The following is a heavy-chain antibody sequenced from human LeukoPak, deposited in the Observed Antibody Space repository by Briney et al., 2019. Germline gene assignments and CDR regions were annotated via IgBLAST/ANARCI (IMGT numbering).Heavy chain of an antibody. CDR1: GFTFSTYV. CDR2: ISWNSGSI. Sequence: PGGSLRLSCAASGFTFSTYVMSWVRQAPGKGLEWDSGISWNSGSIGYADSVKGRFTISRDNAKNSLYLQMNSLRAEDTALYYCAKDGIAVAGTWNYFDYWGQGTLVTVSS. CDR3: AKDGIAVAGTWNYFDY. J-gene: IGHJ4*02. D-gene: IGHD6-19*01. V-gene: IGHV3-9*01.